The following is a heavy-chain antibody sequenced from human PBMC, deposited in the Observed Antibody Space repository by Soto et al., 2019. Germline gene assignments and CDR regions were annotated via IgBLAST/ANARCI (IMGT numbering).Heavy chain of an antibody. CDR1: GFTFSRYA. CDR2: ISSSSSYI. J-gene: IGHJ5*02. CDR3: ARIELGRSLYNWFDP. V-gene: IGHV3-21*01. Sequence: PVGSLRLSCAASGFTFSRYAMSWVRQAPGKGLEWVSTISSSSSYIYYADSVKGRFTISRDNAKNSLYLQMNSLRAEDTAVYYCARIELGRSLYNWFDPWGQGTLVTVSS. D-gene: IGHD1-7*01.